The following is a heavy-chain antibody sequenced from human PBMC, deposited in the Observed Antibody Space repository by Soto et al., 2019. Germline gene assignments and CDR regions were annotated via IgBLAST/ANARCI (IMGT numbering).Heavy chain of an antibody. CDR3: AKDPNYYDSSGYFDAFDI. D-gene: IGHD3-22*01. V-gene: IGHV3-33*06. CDR1: GFIFSTYG. J-gene: IGHJ3*02. Sequence: GGSLRLSCAASGFIFSTYGMHWVRQAPGKGLEWVVMTWYDESHKYYADSVKGRFTISRDNSKNTLYLQMNSLRAEDTAVYYCAKDPNYYDSSGYFDAFDIWGQGTMVTVSS. CDR2: TWYDESHK.